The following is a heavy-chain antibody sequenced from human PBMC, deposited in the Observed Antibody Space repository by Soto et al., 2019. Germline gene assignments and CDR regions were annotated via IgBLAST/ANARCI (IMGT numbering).Heavy chain of an antibody. CDR1: GGSISSDGNY. D-gene: IGHD3-10*01. CDR3: ARARMVRGIIYYYGMDV. CDR2: IYYSGST. J-gene: IGHJ6*02. V-gene: IGHV4-31*03. Sequence: QVQLQESGPGLVKSSQTLSLTCTVSGGSISSDGNYWSWIRQHPGKGLEWIGYIYYSGSTYYNPSLKSRVTISVDTSKNXFSLKLNSVTAADTAVYYCARARMVRGIIYYYGMDVWGQGTTVTVSS.